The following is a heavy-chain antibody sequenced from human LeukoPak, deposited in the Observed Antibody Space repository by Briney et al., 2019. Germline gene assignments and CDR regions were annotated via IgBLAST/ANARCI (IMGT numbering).Heavy chain of an antibody. D-gene: IGHD6-13*01. CDR1: GGSISSYY. CDR3: AALKIAAAAFDI. J-gene: IGHJ3*02. CDR2: IYYSGST. Sequence: PSETLSLTCTVSGGSISSYYWSWIRQPPGKGLEWIGYIYYSGSTNYNPSLKSRVTISVDTSKNQFSLKLSSVTAADTAVYYCAALKIAAAAFDIWGQGTMVTVSS. V-gene: IGHV4-59*01.